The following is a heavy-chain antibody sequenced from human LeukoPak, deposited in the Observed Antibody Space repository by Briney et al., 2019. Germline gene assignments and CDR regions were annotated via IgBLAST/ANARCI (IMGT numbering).Heavy chain of an antibody. CDR3: AREGGLYGDYGGA. D-gene: IGHD4-17*01. CDR2: IWYDGSNK. CDR1: GFTFSSYG. Sequence: GGSLRLSCAASGFTFSSYGTHWVRQAPGKGLGWVAVIWYDGSNKYYADSVKGRFTISRDNSKNTLYLQMNSLRAEDTAVYYCAREGGLYGDYGGAWGQGTLVTVSS. J-gene: IGHJ5*02. V-gene: IGHV3-33*01.